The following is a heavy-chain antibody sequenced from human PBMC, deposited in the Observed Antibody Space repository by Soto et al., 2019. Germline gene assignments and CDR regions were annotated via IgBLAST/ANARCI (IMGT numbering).Heavy chain of an antibody. CDR3: AKDIVVVVAATLEFDY. V-gene: IGHV3-48*01. Sequence: EVQLVESGGMLVQPGGSLRLSCAAFGLTLSTSSMNWVRQAPGRGLEWISYIRRHTSVTAYADSVKGRFTISRDSAKNSLYLQMDSLRAEDTAVYYCAKDIVVVVAATLEFDYWGQGTLVTVSS. J-gene: IGHJ4*02. CDR1: GLTLSTSS. CDR2: IRRHTSVT. D-gene: IGHD2-15*01.